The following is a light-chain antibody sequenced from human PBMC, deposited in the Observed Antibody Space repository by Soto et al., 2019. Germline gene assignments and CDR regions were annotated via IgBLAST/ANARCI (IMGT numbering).Light chain of an antibody. CDR1: GSSIGTNT. CDR2: GNN. Sequence: QSVLTQPPSASRTPGQRVTISCSGSGSSIGTNTVNWYRQHPGTAPKLLIYGNNQRPSGVPDRFSGSKSGTSASLAISGLQSEDEADYYCAAWDGSLNNVLFGGGTKLTVL. CDR3: AAWDGSLNNVL. J-gene: IGLJ2*01. V-gene: IGLV1-44*01.